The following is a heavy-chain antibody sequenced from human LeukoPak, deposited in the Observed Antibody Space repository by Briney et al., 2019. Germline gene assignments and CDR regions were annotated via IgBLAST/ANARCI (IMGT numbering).Heavy chain of an antibody. J-gene: IGHJ5*02. V-gene: IGHV4-59*01. CDR1: GGSISGYY. D-gene: IGHD3-10*01. Sequence: SETLSLTCTVSGGSISGYYWTWIRQPPGKGLEWIGYIHYTGSTNYNPSLKSRVTISVDTSKNQLSLKLSSVTAADTAVYYCARAGSYYNWFDPWGQGTLVTVSS. CDR3: ARAGSYYNWFDP. CDR2: IHYTGST.